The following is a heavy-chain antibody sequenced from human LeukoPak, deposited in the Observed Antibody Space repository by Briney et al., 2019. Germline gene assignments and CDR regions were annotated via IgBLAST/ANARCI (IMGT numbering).Heavy chain of an antibody. J-gene: IGHJ3*02. D-gene: IGHD3-16*02. Sequence: SETLSLTCTVSGGSISSYYWSWIRQPPGKGLEWIGYIYYSGSTYYNPSLKSRVTISVDTSRNQFSLKLSSVTAADTAVYYCARVPLRLGELSAFDAFDIWGQGTMVTVPS. V-gene: IGHV4-30-4*08. CDR2: IYYSGST. CDR3: ARVPLRLGELSAFDAFDI. CDR1: GGSISSYY.